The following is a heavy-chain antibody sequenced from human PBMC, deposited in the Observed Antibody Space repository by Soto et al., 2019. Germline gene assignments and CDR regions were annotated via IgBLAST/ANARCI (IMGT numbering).Heavy chain of an antibody. CDR1: GYTFTSYG. V-gene: IGHV1-18*01. J-gene: IGHJ6*03. Sequence: ASVKVSCKASGYTFTSYGISWVRQAPGQGLEWMGWISAYNGNTNYAQKLQGRVTMTTDTSTSTAYMELRSLRSDDTAVYYCARDTAMVSNEYYYYYHMDVWGKGTTVTVSS. CDR2: ISAYNGNT. CDR3: ARDTAMVSNEYYYYYHMDV. D-gene: IGHD5-18*01.